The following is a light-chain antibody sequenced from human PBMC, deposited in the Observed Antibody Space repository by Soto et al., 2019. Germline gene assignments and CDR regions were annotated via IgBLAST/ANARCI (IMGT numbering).Light chain of an antibody. J-gene: IGKJ3*01. V-gene: IGKV1-33*01. CDR1: QDISNY. CDR2: DAS. CDR3: QQYHNLPFT. Sequence: DIQMTQSPSSLSASVGDGVAITCQASQDISNYLNWYQQKPGKAPKLLIYDASNLETGVPSRFSGSESGTDFIFTISGLQAEDIAPYYWQQYHNLPFTFGPGTKVHI.